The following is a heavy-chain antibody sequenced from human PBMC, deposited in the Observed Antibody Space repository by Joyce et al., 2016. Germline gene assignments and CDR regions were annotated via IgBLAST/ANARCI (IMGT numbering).Heavy chain of an antibody. J-gene: IGHJ6*03. D-gene: IGHD2-2*01. CDR2: INPDSGDT. CDR3: ARDSTTSPSYYYYMDV. Sequence: QVHLVQSGAEVKKPGASVKVSCKASGYTFIGYYIHWGRQAPGQGLEGRGWINPDSGDTNNAQKFQGRFTMTRDTSITTAYMELSSLTSDDTAVYYCARDSTTSPSYYYYMDVWGKGTTVTVSS. CDR1: GYTFIGYY. V-gene: IGHV1-2*02.